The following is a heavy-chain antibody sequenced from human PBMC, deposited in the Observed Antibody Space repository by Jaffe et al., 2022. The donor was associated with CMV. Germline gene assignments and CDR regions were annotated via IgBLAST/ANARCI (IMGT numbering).Heavy chain of an antibody. CDR1: GYTFSDYW. Sequence: EVQLVQSGAEVKKPGESLKISCKASGYTFSDYWIGWVRQMPGKGLEWMGAIYPGDSDTRYSPSFQGRVTISADKSTSTAHLQWSTLKASDTAMYYCARVGLRLQLGGRFDPWGPGTLVTVSS. J-gene: IGHJ5*02. V-gene: IGHV5-51*01. CDR2: IYPGDSDT. CDR3: ARVGLRLQLGGRFDP. D-gene: IGHD5-18*01.